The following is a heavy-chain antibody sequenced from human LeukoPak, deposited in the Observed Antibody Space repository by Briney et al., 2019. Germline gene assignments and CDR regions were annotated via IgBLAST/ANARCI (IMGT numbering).Heavy chain of an antibody. J-gene: IGHJ4*02. CDR2: IIPIFGTA. V-gene: IGHV1-69*13. CDR1: GGNFSNYA. CDR3: ARGDY. Sequence: SVKVSCKASGGNFSNYANSWVRQAPGQGLEWMGGIIPIFGTANYAQKFQGRVTIIADESMNTAYMELSSLRSEDTAVYYCARGDYWGQGTLVTVSS.